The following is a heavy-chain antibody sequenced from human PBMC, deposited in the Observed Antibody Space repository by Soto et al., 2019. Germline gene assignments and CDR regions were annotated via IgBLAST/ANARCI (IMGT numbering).Heavy chain of an antibody. CDR3: ARDGGDILTGYYVVDDY. D-gene: IGHD3-9*01. CDR2: ISAYNGNT. Sequence: ASVKVSCKASGYTFTSYGISWVRQAPGQGLEWMGWISAYNGNTNYEQKLQGRVTMTTDTSTSTAYMELRSLRSDDTFVYYCARDGGDILTGYYVVDDYWGQGTLVTVSS. V-gene: IGHV1-18*01. CDR1: GYTFTSYG. J-gene: IGHJ4*02.